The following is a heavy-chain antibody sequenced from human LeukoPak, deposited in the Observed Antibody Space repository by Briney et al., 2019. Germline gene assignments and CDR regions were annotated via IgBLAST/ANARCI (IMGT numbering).Heavy chain of an antibody. CDR2: IYHSGST. D-gene: IGHD4-17*01. CDR3: ARDNGDYGLGY. CDR1: GGSISSGGYS. V-gene: IGHV4-30-2*01. Sequence: SETLSLTCAVSGGSISSGGYSWSWIRQPPGKGLEWIGYIYHSGSTYYNPSLKSRVTISVDRSKNQFSLKLSSVTAADTAVYYCARDNGDYGLGYWGQGTPVTVSS. J-gene: IGHJ4*02.